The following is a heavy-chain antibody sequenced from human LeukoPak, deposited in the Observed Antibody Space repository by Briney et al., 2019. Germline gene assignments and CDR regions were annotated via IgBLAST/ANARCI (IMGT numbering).Heavy chain of an antibody. CDR2: IYYSGST. CDR3: ARTEGGWSRFDN. Sequence: SETLSLTCTVSGGSISSSSYYWGWIRQPPGKGLEWIGSIYYSGSTYYNPSLKSRVTISVDTSKNQFSLKLSSVTAADTAVYYCARTEGGWSRFDNWGQGTLVIVSS. CDR1: GGSISSSSYY. V-gene: IGHV4-39*07. D-gene: IGHD6-19*01. J-gene: IGHJ4*02.